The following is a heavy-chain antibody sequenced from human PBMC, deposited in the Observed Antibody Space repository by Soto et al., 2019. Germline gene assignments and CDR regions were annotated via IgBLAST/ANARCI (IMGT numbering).Heavy chain of an antibody. D-gene: IGHD3-22*01. CDR2: IYYSGST. CDR3: ARDGYYYDSSGYYPD. J-gene: IGHJ4*02. Sequence: QVQLQESGPGLVKPSETLSLTCTVSGGSISSYYWSWIRQPPGKGLEWIGYIYYSGSTNYNPSLKSRVTISEDTSKNQFSLKLSSVTAADTAVYYCARDGYYYDSSGYYPDWGQGTLVTVSS. V-gene: IGHV4-59*01. CDR1: GGSISSYY.